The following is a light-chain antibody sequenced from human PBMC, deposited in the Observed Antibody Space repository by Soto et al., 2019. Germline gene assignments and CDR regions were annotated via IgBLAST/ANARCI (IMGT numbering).Light chain of an antibody. CDR2: DVS. CDR3: QQRSNWLIT. J-gene: IGKJ5*01. CDR1: ESVTTY. Sequence: VLTQSPATLSLSPGERGTLSCRASESVTTYLAWYQQKPGQAPRLLVYDVSNRATGIPARFSGGGSGTDFTLTISSLEPEDFAVYYCQQRSNWLITFGQGTRLEIK. V-gene: IGKV3-11*01.